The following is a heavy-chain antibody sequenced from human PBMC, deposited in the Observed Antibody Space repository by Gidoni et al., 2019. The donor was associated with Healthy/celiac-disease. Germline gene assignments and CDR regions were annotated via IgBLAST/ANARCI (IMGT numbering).Heavy chain of an antibody. CDR1: GGPISNYY. V-gene: IGHV4-4*07. J-gene: IGHJ4*02. D-gene: IGHD3-9*01. CDR2: IYTSGST. CDR3: AREWGSGSTFEGYYFDY. Sequence: QVQLQESGPGLVKPPETLSLTCTVSGGPISNYYWSWIRQPAGKGLEWIGRIYTSGSTNYNHSLKSRVTMSVDTSKNQFSLKLSSVTAADTAVYYCAREWGSGSTFEGYYFDYWGQGTLVTVSS.